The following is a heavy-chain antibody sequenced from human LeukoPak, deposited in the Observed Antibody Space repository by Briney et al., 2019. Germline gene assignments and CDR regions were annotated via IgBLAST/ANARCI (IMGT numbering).Heavy chain of an antibody. CDR1: GFTFSSYS. Sequence: GGSLRLSCAASGFTFSSYSMNWVRQAPGKGLEWVSSISSSSSYIYYADSVKGRFTISRDNAKNSLYLQMNSLRAEDTAVYYCARGRSPAYSGSYYFDPWGQGTLVTVSS. J-gene: IGHJ5*02. V-gene: IGHV3-21*01. CDR2: ISSSSSYI. CDR3: ARGRSPAYSGSYYFDP. D-gene: IGHD1-26*01.